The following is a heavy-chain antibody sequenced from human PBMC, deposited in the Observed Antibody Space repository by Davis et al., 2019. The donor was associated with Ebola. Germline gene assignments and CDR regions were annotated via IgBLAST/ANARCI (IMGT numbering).Heavy chain of an antibody. Sequence: ASVKVSCKASGYTFIGYYMHWVRQAPGQGLEWMGWINPNSGGTNYAQKFQGRVTMTRDTSISTAYMELSRLRSDDTAVYYCAREYCSSTSCEGWFDPWGQGTLVTVSS. CDR1: GYTFIGYY. D-gene: IGHD2-2*01. J-gene: IGHJ5*02. CDR2: INPNSGGT. CDR3: AREYCSSTSCEGWFDP. V-gene: IGHV1-2*02.